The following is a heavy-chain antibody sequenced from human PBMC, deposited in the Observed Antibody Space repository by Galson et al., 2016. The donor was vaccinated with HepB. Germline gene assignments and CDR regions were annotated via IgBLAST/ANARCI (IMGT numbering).Heavy chain of an antibody. J-gene: IGHJ5*02. CDR3: AKAAQYCSSTSCRNWFDP. D-gene: IGHD2-2*01. V-gene: IGHV3-9*01. CDR1: GFTFDDYA. CDR2: ISWNSGNT. Sequence: SLRLSCAASGFTFDDYAMHWVRKAPGKGLEWVSGISWNSGNTGYADSVKGRFTISRDNAKDSLYLQMNSLRTEDTALYYCAKAAQYCSSTSCRNWFDPWGLGTLVTVSS.